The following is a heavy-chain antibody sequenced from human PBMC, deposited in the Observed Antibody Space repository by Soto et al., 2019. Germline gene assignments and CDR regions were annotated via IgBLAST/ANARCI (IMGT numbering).Heavy chain of an antibody. D-gene: IGHD2-15*01. CDR3: AKDRGALRWSEEHYYFDY. CDR1: GFTFSSYG. V-gene: IGHV3-30*18. Sequence: GGSLRLSCAASGFTFSSYGMHWVRQAPGKGLEWVAVILYDGSKKYYADSMKGRFTISRDNSKNTLYLQMNSLRAEDSALYYCAKDRGALRWSEEHYYFDYWGQGSLVTVSS. J-gene: IGHJ4*02. CDR2: ILYDGSKK.